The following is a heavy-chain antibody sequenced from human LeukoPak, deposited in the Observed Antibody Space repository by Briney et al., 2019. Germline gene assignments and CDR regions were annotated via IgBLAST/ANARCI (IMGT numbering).Heavy chain of an antibody. Sequence: SETLSLTCTVSGGSISSYYWSWIRQPPGKGLEWIGYIYYSGSTNYNPSLKRRVTISVDTSKNQFSLKLSSVTAADTAVYYCARVPASSGWYWFDPWGQGTLVTVSS. J-gene: IGHJ5*02. CDR2: IYYSGST. V-gene: IGHV4-59*01. CDR3: ARVPASSGWYWFDP. CDR1: GGSISSYY. D-gene: IGHD6-19*01.